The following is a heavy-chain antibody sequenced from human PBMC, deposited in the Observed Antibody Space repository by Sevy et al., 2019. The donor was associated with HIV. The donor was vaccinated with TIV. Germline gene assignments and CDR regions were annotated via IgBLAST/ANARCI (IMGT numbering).Heavy chain of an antibody. CDR2: LSFGCGKI. CDR1: GFAFYDYS. D-gene: IGHD2-8*01. Sequence: GGYLRLSCAASGFAFYDYSMSWIRQAPGKGLEWLATLSFGCGKINYADSVKGRFTISRDNSKNSFYLQMDNLRVEDMALYYCAREGCTRPHDYWGQGTRVTVSS. J-gene: IGHJ4*02. V-gene: IGHV3-23*01. CDR3: AREGCTRPHDY.